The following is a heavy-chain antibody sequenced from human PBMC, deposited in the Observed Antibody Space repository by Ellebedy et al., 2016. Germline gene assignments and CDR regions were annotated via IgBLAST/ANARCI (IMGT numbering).Heavy chain of an antibody. CDR3: AKDPYTSSWWGGMDV. V-gene: IGHV3-23*01. CDR1: GFTFSIFW. J-gene: IGHJ6*02. D-gene: IGHD6-13*01. Sequence: GESLKISXAASGFTFSIFWMDWVRQAPGRGLEWVSSISSSDGSTYYADSVKGRFTISRDNSKNTLYLHMNSLRAEDTAVYYCAKDPYTSSWWGGMDVWGQGTTVTVSS. CDR2: ISSSDGST.